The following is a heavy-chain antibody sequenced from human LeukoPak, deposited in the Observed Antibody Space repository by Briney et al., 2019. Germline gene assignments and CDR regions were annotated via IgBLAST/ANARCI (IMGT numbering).Heavy chain of an antibody. CDR3: ARGYYYDSSAYPGDY. CDR2: INWNSGST. CDR1: GFTSVDYG. D-gene: IGHD3-22*01. J-gene: IGHJ4*02. V-gene: IGHV3-20*04. Sequence: GGSLRLSCAASGFTSVDYGMNWVRQAPGKGLEWVSGINWNSGSTAYADSVKGRFTISRDNAKNSLYLQMNSLRAEDTALYYCARGYYYDSSAYPGDYWGQGTLVTVSS.